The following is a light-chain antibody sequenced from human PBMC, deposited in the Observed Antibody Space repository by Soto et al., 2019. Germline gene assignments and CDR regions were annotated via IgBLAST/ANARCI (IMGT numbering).Light chain of an antibody. CDR2: ATS. CDR1: QSVSRSY. CDR3: HQYGSSPYS. J-gene: IGKJ2*01. V-gene: IGKV3-20*01. Sequence: EIVLTQSPGTLSLSPGERATLSCRASQSVSRSYLAWYQQNPGQPPRLLIYATSSTATGIPDRFSGSGSGTAFTLPIGRHEPVEFGVYYSHQYGSSPYSFGQGTKL.